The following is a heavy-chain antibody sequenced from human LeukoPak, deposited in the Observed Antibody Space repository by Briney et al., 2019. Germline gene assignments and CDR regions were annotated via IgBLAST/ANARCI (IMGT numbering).Heavy chain of an antibody. CDR2: INHSGST. D-gene: IGHD6-13*01. CDR3: ARGHRSWYSYFDY. Sequence: NSSETLSLTCAVYGGSFSGYYWSWIRQPPGKGLEWIGEINHSGSTNYNPSLKSRVTISVDRSKNQFSLKLSSVTAADTAVYYCARGHRSWYSYFDYWGQRTLVTVSS. V-gene: IGHV4-34*01. J-gene: IGHJ4*02. CDR1: GGSFSGYY.